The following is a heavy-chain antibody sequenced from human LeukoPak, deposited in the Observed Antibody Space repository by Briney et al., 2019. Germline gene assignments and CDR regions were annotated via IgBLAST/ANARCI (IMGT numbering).Heavy chain of an antibody. CDR3: ARDPSSIRDSFDY. V-gene: IGHV3-7*01. Sequence: RAGGSLRLSCAASGFSFSRYWMNWVRQAPVKGLEWVANIKEDGSEKYYVDSVKGRFTISRDNAKNSLYLQMNSLRAEDTAVYYCARDPSSIRDSFDYWGQGTLVTVSS. CDR2: IKEDGSEK. J-gene: IGHJ4*02. CDR1: GFSFSRYW.